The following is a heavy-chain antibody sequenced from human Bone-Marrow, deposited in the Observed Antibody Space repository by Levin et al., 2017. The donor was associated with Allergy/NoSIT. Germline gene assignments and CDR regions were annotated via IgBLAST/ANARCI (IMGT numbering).Heavy chain of an antibody. Sequence: PGGSLRLSCKASGGNLNSYVISWVRQAPGQGLEWMGGITPIFGTANYAQRFQGRVTITADTSTSAAYMELNSLRSEDTAVYYCAKLGKGELEGFSWRAEHAMDVWGQGTTLIVSS. D-gene: IGHD3-3*01. V-gene: IGHV1-69*06. J-gene: IGHJ6*02. CDR1: GGNLNSYV. CDR3: AKLGKGELEGFSWRAEHAMDV. CDR2: ITPIFGTA.